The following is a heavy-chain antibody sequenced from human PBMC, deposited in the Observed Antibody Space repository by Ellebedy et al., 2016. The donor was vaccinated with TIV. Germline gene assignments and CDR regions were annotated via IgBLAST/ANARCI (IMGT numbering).Heavy chain of an antibody. V-gene: IGHV3-23*01. J-gene: IGHJ4*02. CDR3: AREFDIGQPSAFDY. CDR1: GFTFSSYA. Sequence: GESLKISCAGSGFTFSSYAMSWVRQAPGKGLEWVSVISNGGDTTYADSVRARFAISGDNAGGSLWLQMTSLRAEDTALYYCAREFDIGQPSAFDYWGQGILVTVSS. CDR2: ISNGGDT. D-gene: IGHD2-15*01.